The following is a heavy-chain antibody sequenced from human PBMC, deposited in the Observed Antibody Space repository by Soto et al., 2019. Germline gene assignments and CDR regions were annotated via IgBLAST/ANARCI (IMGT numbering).Heavy chain of an antibody. V-gene: IGHV4-4*07. D-gene: IGHD2-8*01. CDR2: LSASGRT. CDR3: ARGMGRYFDI. CDR1: GDSIGNFY. Sequence: SETLSLTCAISGDSIGNFYWSWIRQPAGKGLESLGRLSASGRTNYSPSLQSRVTMSLDRSKNRFSLRLTSVSAADTAVYFCARGMGRYFDIWGRGTLVTVSS. J-gene: IGHJ2*01.